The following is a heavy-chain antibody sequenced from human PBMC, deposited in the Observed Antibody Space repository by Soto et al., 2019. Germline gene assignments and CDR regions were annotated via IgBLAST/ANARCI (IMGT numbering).Heavy chain of an antibody. Sequence: SETLSLTCTVSGGSISSSSYYWGWIRQPPGKGLEWIGSIYYSGSTYYNPSLKSRVTISVDTSKNQSSLKLGSVTAADTAVYYCARRLYYDSSGFEGGGMDVWGQGTAVTVSS. D-gene: IGHD3-22*01. V-gene: IGHV4-39*01. CDR1: GGSISSSSYY. CDR2: IYYSGST. J-gene: IGHJ6*02. CDR3: ARRLYYDSSGFEGGGMDV.